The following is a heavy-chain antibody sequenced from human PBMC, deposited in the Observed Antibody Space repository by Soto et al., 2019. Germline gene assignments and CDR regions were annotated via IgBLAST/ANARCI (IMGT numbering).Heavy chain of an antibody. CDR3: ARGRYYYDSSGYYYGLYYYYGMDV. D-gene: IGHD3-22*01. Sequence: PSETLSLTCTVSSSSISSYYWCWIRQPPGKGLEWIGYIYYSGSTNYNPSLKSRVTISVDTSKNQLSLKLSSVTAADTAVYYCARGRYYYDSSGYYYGLYYYYGMDVWGKGTTVTVSS. CDR2: IYYSGST. CDR1: SSSISSYY. V-gene: IGHV4-59*01. J-gene: IGHJ6*04.